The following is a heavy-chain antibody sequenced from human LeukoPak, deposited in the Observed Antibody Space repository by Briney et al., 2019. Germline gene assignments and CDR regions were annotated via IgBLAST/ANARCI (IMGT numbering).Heavy chain of an antibody. CDR1: GGSISSYY. J-gene: IGHJ4*02. D-gene: IGHD2-2*01. Sequence: SETLSLTCAVSGGSISSYYWSWIRQPPGKGLEWIGNIHTSGSTNYNPSLKSRVTISVDTPKNQFSLKLSSVTAADTAVYYCARKYCSSIRCHDYFDYWGQGTLVTVSS. CDR2: IHTSGST. V-gene: IGHV4-4*09. CDR3: ARKYCSSIRCHDYFDY.